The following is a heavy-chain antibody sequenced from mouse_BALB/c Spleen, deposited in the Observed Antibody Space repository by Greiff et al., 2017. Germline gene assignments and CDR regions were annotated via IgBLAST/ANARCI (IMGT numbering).Heavy chain of an antibody. Sequence: LQESGAELVRPGSSVKISCKASGYAFSSYWMNWVKQRPGQGLEWIGQIYPGDGDTNYNGKFKGKATLTADKSSSTAYMQLSSLTSEDSAVYFCARGNYAWFAYWGQGTLVTVSA. CDR3: ARGNYAWFAY. V-gene: IGHV1-80*01. D-gene: IGHD2-1*01. CDR2: IYPGDGDT. CDR1: GYAFSSYW. J-gene: IGHJ3*01.